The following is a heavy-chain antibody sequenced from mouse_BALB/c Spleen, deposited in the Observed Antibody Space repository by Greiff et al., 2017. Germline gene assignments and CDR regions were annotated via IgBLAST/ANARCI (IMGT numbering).Heavy chain of an antibody. CDR1: GFNIKDTY. CDR2: IDPANGNT. CDR3: APRWLYYVMDY. V-gene: IGHV14-3*02. J-gene: IGHJ4*01. Sequence: VQLQQSGAELVKPGASVKLSCTASGFNIKDTYMHWVKQRPEQGLEWIGRIDPANGNTKYDPKFQGKATITADTSSNTAYLQLSSLTSEDTAVYYCAPRWLYYVMDYWGQGTSVTVSS. D-gene: IGHD2-3*01.